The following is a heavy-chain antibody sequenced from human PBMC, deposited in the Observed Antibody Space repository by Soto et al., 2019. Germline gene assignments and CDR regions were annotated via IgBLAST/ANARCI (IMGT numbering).Heavy chain of an antibody. CDR3: AKALCGKPYSSSWSRTPRYYYYGMDV. J-gene: IGHJ6*02. CDR1: GFTFSSYG. D-gene: IGHD6-13*01. CDR2: ISYDGSNK. V-gene: IGHV3-30*18. Sequence: QVQLVESGGGVVQPGRSLRLSCAASGFTFSSYGMHWVRQAPGKGLEWVAVISYDGSNKYYADSVKGRFTISRDNSKNTLFLQMNSLRAEDTAVYYCAKALCGKPYSSSWSRTPRYYYYGMDVWGQGTTVTVSS.